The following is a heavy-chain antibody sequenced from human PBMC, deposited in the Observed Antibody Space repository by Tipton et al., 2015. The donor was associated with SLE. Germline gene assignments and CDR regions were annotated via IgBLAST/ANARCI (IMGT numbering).Heavy chain of an antibody. CDR3: ARELGYCSGGSCYYYFDY. D-gene: IGHD2-15*01. CDR2: IKQDGSNK. Sequence: SLRLSCAASGFTFSSYWMSWVRQAPGKGLEWVANIKQDGSNKYYADSVKGRFTISRDNSKNTLYLQMNSLRAEDTAVYYCARELGYCSGGSCYYYFDYWGQGTLVTVSS. V-gene: IGHV3-7*01. J-gene: IGHJ4*02. CDR1: GFTFSSYW.